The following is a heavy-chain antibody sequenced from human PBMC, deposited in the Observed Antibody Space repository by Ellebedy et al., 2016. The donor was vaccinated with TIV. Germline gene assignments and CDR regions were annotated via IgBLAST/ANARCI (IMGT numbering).Heavy chain of an antibody. Sequence: PGGSLRLSCSASGLTVSTNYMSWVRQAPGKGLEWVSAIYIAFGTYYADSVKGRFTISRDNSKNTLYLQMNSLRAEDTAVYYCAKGSIVAAGWGQGTLVTVSS. CDR3: AKGSIVAAG. D-gene: IGHD6-13*01. J-gene: IGHJ4*02. V-gene: IGHV3-53*01. CDR1: GLTVSTNY. CDR2: IYIAFGT.